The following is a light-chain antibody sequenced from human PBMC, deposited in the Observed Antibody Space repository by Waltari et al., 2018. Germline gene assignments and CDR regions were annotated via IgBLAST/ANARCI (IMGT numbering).Light chain of an antibody. CDR2: EVT. J-gene: IGLJ3*02. V-gene: IGLV2-8*01. Sequence: QSALTQPPSASGSPGQSITIPCTGISTDVAGYDPGVRYQQHPGKAPKRLIYEVTKRPSGVPDRFSGSKSDNPASLAVSGLQAEDEADYYCSSYAGGSSLMFGGGTKLTVL. CDR1: STDVAGYDP. CDR3: SSYAGGSSLM.